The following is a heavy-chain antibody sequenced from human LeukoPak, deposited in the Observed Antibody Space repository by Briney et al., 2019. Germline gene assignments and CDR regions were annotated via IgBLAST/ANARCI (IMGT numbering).Heavy chain of an antibody. J-gene: IGHJ4*02. CDR3: AQTTGWPGFDF. Sequence: PSETLSLTCSASGASTSSRYWSWIRQSPGRTLEWIGHIYNGRSTKYNPSLTSRVTISVDTSKNQFSLRMTSVTAADTAIYYCAQTTGWPGFDFRGPGALVTVSS. D-gene: IGHD6-19*01. CDR1: GASTSSRY. V-gene: IGHV4-59*08. CDR2: IYNGRST.